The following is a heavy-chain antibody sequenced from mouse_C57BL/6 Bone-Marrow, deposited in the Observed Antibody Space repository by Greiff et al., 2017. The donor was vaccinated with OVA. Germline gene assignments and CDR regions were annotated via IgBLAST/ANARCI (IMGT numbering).Heavy chain of an antibody. CDR1: GFTITNTY. J-gene: IGHJ1*03. CDR2: IVPANGHT. V-gene: IGHV14-3*01. CDR3: ASLNRASSCWYFDD. Sequence: EVQLVQSVAELVRPGASVKLSCTASGFTITNTYMHWVKQRPEQGLEWIGRIVPANGHTKYDPKFPGKATITSDTSSNTAYLQLSSRKSEDTDIYDRASLNRASSCWYFDDWGTGTTVTVAS.